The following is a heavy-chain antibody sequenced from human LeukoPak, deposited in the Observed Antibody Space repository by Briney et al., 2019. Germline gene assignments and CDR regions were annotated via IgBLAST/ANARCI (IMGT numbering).Heavy chain of an antibody. CDR1: GGSISSGSYY. CDR2: IYTSGST. Sequence: SQTLSLTCTVSGGSISSGSYYWSWIRQPAGKGLEWIGRIYTSGSTNYNPSLKSRVTISVDTSKNQFSLKLSSVTAADTAVYYCARAESDFWSGYYLGYWGQGTLVTVSS. J-gene: IGHJ4*02. V-gene: IGHV4-61*02. D-gene: IGHD3-3*01. CDR3: ARAESDFWSGYYLGY.